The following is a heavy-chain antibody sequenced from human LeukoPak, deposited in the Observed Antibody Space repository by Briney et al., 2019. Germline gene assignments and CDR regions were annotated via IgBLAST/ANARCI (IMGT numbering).Heavy chain of an antibody. D-gene: IGHD3-22*01. Sequence: SGTLSLTCTVSGGSISSYYWSWIRQPPGKGLEWIGYIYYGGSTNYNPSLKSRVTISVDTSKNQFSLKLSSVTAADTAVYYCARTYYYDSSGYYFNQINWFDPWGQGTLVTVSS. CDR1: GGSISSYY. CDR2: IYYGGST. J-gene: IGHJ5*02. V-gene: IGHV4-59*01. CDR3: ARTYYYDSSGYYFNQINWFDP.